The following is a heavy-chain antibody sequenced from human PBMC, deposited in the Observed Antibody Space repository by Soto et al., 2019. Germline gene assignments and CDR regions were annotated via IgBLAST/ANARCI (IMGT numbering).Heavy chain of an antibody. CDR1: GFTFSRSW. V-gene: IGHV3-7*03. Sequence: EVQMVESGGGLVQPGGSLRLSCAGSGFTFSRSWVTWVRQAPGKGLEWVANINSDGTAKNYVDSVKGRFTISRDNVRNSFYLQMSRLRGEDTAIYYCASDSRWGQGTLVTVSS. CDR3: ASDSR. CDR2: INSDGTAK. J-gene: IGHJ4*02.